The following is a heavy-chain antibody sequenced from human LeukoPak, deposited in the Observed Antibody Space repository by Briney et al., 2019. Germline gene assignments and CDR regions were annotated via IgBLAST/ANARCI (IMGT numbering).Heavy chain of an antibody. Sequence: GPSVKVSCKASGYTFTKYGVSWVRQAPGQGLEWMGWISAYNGDIKYAQRGKGRVTMTTDTSTSTVYMELRSLRSDDTAVYYCARESGSDAFDIWGQGTMVTVSS. CDR2: ISAYNGDI. V-gene: IGHV1-18*01. CDR3: ARESGSDAFDI. CDR1: GYTFTKYG. J-gene: IGHJ3*02.